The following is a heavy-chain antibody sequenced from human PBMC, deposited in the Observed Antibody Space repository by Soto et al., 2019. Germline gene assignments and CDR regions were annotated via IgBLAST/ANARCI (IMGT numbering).Heavy chain of an antibody. CDR3: AKRTVVGAARYFDY. J-gene: IGHJ4*02. V-gene: IGHV3-23*01. Sequence: GGSLRLSCAASGFTFSGYAMSWVRQAPGKGLEWVSTIGTSGRNSYYPDSVKGRFTISRDNSKNTLYLQMNSLRAEDTAVYYCAKRTVVGAARYFDYWGLGTLVTVAS. CDR1: GFTFSGYA. CDR2: IGTSGRNS. D-gene: IGHD2-15*01.